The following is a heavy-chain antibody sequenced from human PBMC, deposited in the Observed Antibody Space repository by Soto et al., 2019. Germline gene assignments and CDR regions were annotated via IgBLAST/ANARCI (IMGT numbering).Heavy chain of an antibody. CDR1: GYTFTAYY. V-gene: IGHV1-2*02. J-gene: IGHJ4*02. CDR3: ARESLVTGTRHFDY. CDR2: INSNSGAT. D-gene: IGHD1-7*01. Sequence: ASVKVSCKASGYTFTAYYLHWVRQAPGQGLEWMGWINSNSGATNYAQKFQGRVTMARDTSISTAYMELSGLRSDDTAVYYCARESLVTGTRHFDYFGQGTLVTVSS.